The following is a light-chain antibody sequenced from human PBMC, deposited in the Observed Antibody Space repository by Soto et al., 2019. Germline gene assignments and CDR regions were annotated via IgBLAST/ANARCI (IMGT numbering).Light chain of an antibody. CDR1: TGTVTSGHY. CDR2: DTN. Sequence: QAVVTQEPSLTVSPGGTVTLTCGSSTGTVTSGHYPYWFQQKPGQAPRTLMYDTNHKHSWTPARFSGSRLGGKAALTLSGAQPEDEAEYSCSLYSSGAWVFGGGTKLTVL. V-gene: IGLV7-46*01. J-gene: IGLJ3*02. CDR3: SLYSSGAWV.